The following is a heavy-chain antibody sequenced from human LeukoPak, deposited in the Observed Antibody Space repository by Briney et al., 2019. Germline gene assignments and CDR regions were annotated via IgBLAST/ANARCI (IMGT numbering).Heavy chain of an antibody. Sequence: ASVKVSCKASGYTFTSNALNWVRQSPGQGLQWMGWISAYNGNTNYAQKLQGRVTMTTDTSTSTAYMELRSLRSDDTAVYYCARDRELLLHSYNDAFDIWGQGAMVTVSS. CDR3: ARDRELLLHSYNDAFDI. D-gene: IGHD1-26*01. V-gene: IGHV1-18*01. CDR1: GYTFTSNA. CDR2: ISAYNGNT. J-gene: IGHJ3*02.